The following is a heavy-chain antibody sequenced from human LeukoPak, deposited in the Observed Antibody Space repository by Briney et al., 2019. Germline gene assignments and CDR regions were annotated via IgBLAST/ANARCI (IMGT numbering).Heavy chain of an antibody. CDR1: GGSISSSSYY. J-gene: IGHJ6*03. CDR2: IYYSGST. D-gene: IGHD6-19*01. CDR3: ARHRQWLAHYYYYYMDV. Sequence: SETLSLTRTVSGGSISSSSYYWGWIRQPPGKGLEWIGSIYYSGSTYYNPSLKSRVTISVDTSKNQFSLKLSSVTAADTAVYYCARHRQWLAHYYYYYMDVWGKGTTVTVSS. V-gene: IGHV4-39*01.